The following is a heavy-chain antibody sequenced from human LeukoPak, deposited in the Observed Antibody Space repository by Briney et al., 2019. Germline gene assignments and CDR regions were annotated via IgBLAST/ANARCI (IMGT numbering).Heavy chain of an antibody. J-gene: IGHJ6*03. Sequence: GGSLRLSCAASGFTFSDYYMSWIRQAPGKGLEWVSDISSSGSTRYYADSVKGRFTISRDNAKNSLYLQMNSLRAEDTAVYYCARVPPTYSNYMDVGGKGTTVTVSS. CDR3: ARVPPTYSNYMDV. CDR2: ISSSGSTR. V-gene: IGHV3-11*01. D-gene: IGHD4-11*01. CDR1: GFTFSDYY.